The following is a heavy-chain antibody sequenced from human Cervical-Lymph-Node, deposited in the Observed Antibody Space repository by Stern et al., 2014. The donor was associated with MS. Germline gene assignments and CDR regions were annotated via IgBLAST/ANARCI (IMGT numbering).Heavy chain of an antibody. CDR1: GYTLTDMS. J-gene: IGHJ4*02. Sequence: QVQLVQSGAEVKKPGASVKVSCKVSGYTLTDMSMHWVRQAPGKGLEWMGGVGPEVGESDYAQTLQGRVTMTEDASTEPVYLELNSLRSEDTAVYYCATGRFDFWGQGTLVTVSS. CDR3: ATGRFDF. V-gene: IGHV1-24*01. CDR2: VGPEVGES.